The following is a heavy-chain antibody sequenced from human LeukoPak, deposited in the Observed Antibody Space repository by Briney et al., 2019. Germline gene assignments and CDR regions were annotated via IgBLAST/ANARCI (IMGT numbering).Heavy chain of an antibody. CDR1: GYTFTSYA. CDR2: INTNTGNP. D-gene: IGHD6-13*01. CDR3: ARDQSSSWSNYYYMDV. V-gene: IGHV7-4-1*02. Sequence: RASVKVSCKASGYTFTSYAMNWVRQAPGQGLEWMGWINTNTGNPTYAQGFTGRFVFSLDTSVSTAYLQISSLKAEDTAVYYCARDQSSSWSNYYYMDVWGKGTTVTVSS. J-gene: IGHJ6*03.